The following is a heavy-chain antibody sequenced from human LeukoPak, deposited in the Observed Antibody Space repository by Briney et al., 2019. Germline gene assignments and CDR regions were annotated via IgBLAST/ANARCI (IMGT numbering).Heavy chain of an antibody. CDR3: ARDRLGHPFGP. Sequence: SETLSLTCTVSGGSISSGSYYWSWIRQPAGKGLEWIGRIYTSGSTNYNPSLKSRVTISVDTSKNQLSLKLSSVTAADTAVYYCARDRLGHPFGPWGQGTLVTVSS. V-gene: IGHV4-61*02. CDR1: GGSISSGSYY. D-gene: IGHD3-16*01. CDR2: IYTSGST. J-gene: IGHJ5*02.